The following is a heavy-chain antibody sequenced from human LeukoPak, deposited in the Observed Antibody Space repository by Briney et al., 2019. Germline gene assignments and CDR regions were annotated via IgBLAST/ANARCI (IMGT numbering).Heavy chain of an antibody. CDR1: GFTFSSYE. V-gene: IGHV3-9*01. Sequence: PGGSLRLSCAASGFTFSSYELNWVRQAPGKGLEWVSGISWNSGSIGYADSVKGRFTISRDNAKNSLYLQMNSLRAEDTALYYCAKDNAVIVGATYPDYWGQGTLVTVSS. CDR3: AKDNAVIVGATYPDY. CDR2: ISWNSGSI. D-gene: IGHD1-26*01. J-gene: IGHJ4*02.